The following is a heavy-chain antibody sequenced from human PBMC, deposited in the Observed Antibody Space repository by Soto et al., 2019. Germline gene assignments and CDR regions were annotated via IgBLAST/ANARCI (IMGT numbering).Heavy chain of an antibody. CDR2: INGDGRTT. CDR1: GLTFNNYW. V-gene: IGHV3-74*01. J-gene: IGHJ4*02. CDR3: VGGDYAGAGTFYLTDH. Sequence: EVQLVESGGGLVQPGGSLRLSCTASGLTFNNYWMHWVRQAPGKGPVWVSRINGDGRTTTYADSVRGRFTISRDNAKNTLYLQMNSLRAEDTAVYYCVGGDYAGAGTFYLTDHWGQGSLVTVSS. D-gene: IGHD3-10*01.